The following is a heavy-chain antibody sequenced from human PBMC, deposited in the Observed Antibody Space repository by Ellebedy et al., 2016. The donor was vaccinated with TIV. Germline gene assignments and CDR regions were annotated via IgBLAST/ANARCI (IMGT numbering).Heavy chain of an antibody. V-gene: IGHV3-23*01. CDR3: AKRDFYGIDTLTFDS. D-gene: IGHD3-3*01. J-gene: IGHJ4*02. Sequence: GESLKISCVASGFTFRSNALSWVRQASGKGLEWVSAISGSGTTTNYADSVKGRFSISRDNSRNTVYLQMSSLRAEDTAVYYCAKRDFYGIDTLTFDSWGRGTLVNVSS. CDR1: GFTFRSNA. CDR2: ISGSGTTT.